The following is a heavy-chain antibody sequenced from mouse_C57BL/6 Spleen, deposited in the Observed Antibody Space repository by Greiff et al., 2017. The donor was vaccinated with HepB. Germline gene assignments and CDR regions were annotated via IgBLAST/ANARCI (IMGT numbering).Heavy chain of an antibody. Sequence: VQLQQPGAELVKPGASVKLSCKASGYTFTSYWMQWVKQRPGQGLEWIGEIDPSDSYTNYNQKFKGKATLTVDTSSSTAYMQLSSLTSEDSAVYYCARDYARRAFAYWGQGTLVTVSA. V-gene: IGHV1-50*01. CDR1: GYTFTSYW. CDR2: IDPSDSYT. CDR3: ARDYARRAFAY. D-gene: IGHD2-4*01. J-gene: IGHJ3*01.